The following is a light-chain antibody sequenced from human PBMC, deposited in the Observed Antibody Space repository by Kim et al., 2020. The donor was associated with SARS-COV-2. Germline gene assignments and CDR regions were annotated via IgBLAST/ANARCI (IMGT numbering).Light chain of an antibody. CDR1: SGHSSYA. Sequence: QLVLTQSPSASASLGASVKLTCTLSSGHSSYAIAWHQQQSEKGPRYLMKLNSDGSHNKGDGIPDRFSGSSSGAERYLTISSLQSEDEADYYFQTWGTGIVVFGGGTQLTVL. CDR3: QTWGTGIVV. V-gene: IGLV4-69*01. CDR2: LNSDGSH. J-gene: IGLJ2*01.